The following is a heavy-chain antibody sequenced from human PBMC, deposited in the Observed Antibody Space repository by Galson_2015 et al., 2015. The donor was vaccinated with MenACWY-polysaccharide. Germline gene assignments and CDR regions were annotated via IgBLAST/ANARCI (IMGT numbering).Heavy chain of an antibody. D-gene: IGHD6-13*01. CDR1: GGSISGYY. Sequence: ETLSLTCSISGGSISGYYWSWIQQPAGKGLEWIGRVYAGVSTTYNPSLKSRVTISIDTSKNQFSLKLTSVTAADTAVYFCARDTTGIAASAVYWGQGTLVTVSS. V-gene: IGHV4-4*07. CDR2: VYAGVST. J-gene: IGHJ4*02. CDR3: ARDTTGIAASAVY.